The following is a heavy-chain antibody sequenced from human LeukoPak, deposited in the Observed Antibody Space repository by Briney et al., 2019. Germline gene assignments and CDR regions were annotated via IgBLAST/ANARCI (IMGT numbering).Heavy chain of an antibody. V-gene: IGHV3-15*01. CDR1: GFTVSSNY. D-gene: IGHD3-10*01. CDR3: VTYGLMTMFRGIRYFDY. Sequence: PGGSLRLSCAASGFTVSSNYMSWVRQAPGKGLEWVGRIKSRAGGTIAYAEAVKGRFTISRDDSKNTLYLQMNSLKTEDTAVYYCVTYGLMTMFRGIRYFDYWGQGTLVTVSS. CDR2: IKSRAGGTI. J-gene: IGHJ4*02.